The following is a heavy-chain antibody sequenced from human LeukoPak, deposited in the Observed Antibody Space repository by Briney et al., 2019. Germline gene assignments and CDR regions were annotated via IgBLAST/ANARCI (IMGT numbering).Heavy chain of an antibody. Sequence: SETLCLTCTVSGGSISNSYWSWIRQPPGKGLEWIGEINHSGSTNYNPSPKSRVTISVDTSKNQFSLKLSSVTAADTAVYYCARAYMDYWGQGTLVTVSS. CDR3: ARAYMDY. V-gene: IGHV4-34*01. D-gene: IGHD1-14*01. CDR2: INHSGST. J-gene: IGHJ4*02. CDR1: GGSISNSY.